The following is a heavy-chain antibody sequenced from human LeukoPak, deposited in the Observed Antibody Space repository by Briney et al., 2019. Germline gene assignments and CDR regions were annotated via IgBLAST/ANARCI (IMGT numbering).Heavy chain of an antibody. CDR1: GGSISTYY. J-gene: IGHJ4*02. Sequence: SETLSLTCTVSGGSISTYYWSWIRQTPGKGLEWIGYVYYSGKTNKNPSLKSRLIISVDTSKNQFSLKLNSVTAADTAVYYCARVGDGNFDYWGQGTLVTVSS. CDR3: ARVGDGNFDY. V-gene: IGHV4-59*01. CDR2: VYYSGKT.